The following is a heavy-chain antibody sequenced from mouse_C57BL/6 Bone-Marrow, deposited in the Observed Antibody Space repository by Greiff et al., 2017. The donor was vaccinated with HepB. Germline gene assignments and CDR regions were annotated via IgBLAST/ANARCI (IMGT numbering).Heavy chain of an antibody. Sequence: EVKLQESGAELVRPGASVKLSCTASGFNIKDDYMHWVKQRPEQGLEWIGWIDPENGDTEYASKFQGKATITADTSSNTAYLQLSSLTSEDTAVYYCTKGITTVVPHYYAMDYWGQGTSVTVSS. CDR1: GFNIKDDY. J-gene: IGHJ4*01. D-gene: IGHD1-1*01. CDR3: TKGITTVVPHYYAMDY. V-gene: IGHV14-4*01. CDR2: IDPENGDT.